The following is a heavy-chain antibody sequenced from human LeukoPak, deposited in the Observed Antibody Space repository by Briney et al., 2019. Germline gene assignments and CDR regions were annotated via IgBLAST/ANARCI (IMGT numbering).Heavy chain of an antibody. Sequence: ASVKVSCKASGYTFISYDINWVRQATGQGLEWMGWMNPNSGNTGYAQNFQGRVTITRNTSISTAYMELSSQRSEDTAVYYCAIGDWVPERWGQGTVVTVSS. CDR2: MNPNSGNT. V-gene: IGHV1-8*03. D-gene: IGHD2-2*01. CDR1: GYTFISYD. CDR3: AIGDWVPER. J-gene: IGHJ4*02.